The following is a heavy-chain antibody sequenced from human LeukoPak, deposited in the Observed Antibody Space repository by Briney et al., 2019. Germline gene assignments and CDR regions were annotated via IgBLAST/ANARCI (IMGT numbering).Heavy chain of an antibody. CDR1: GYTFTGYY. D-gene: IGHD2-15*01. J-gene: IGHJ4*02. V-gene: IGHV1-2*02. CDR3: ARVRYCSGGSCYRFDY. Sequence: ASVKVSCKASGYTFTGYYMHWVRQAHGQGLEWMGWINPNSGGTNYAQKFQGRVTMTRDTSISTAYMELSRLRSDDTAVYYCARVRYCSGGSCYRFDYWGQGTLVTVSS. CDR2: INPNSGGT.